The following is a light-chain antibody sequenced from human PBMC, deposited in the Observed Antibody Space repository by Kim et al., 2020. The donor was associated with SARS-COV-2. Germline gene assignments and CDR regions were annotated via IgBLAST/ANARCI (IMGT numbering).Light chain of an antibody. V-gene: IGLV2-14*03. CDR3: SSFTTRGIWV. Sequence: QSALTQPASVSGSPGQSITISCTGTSSDIGTYNYVSWYQHHPGKAPKIMIYDVSKGPSGPSNRFSGSKSGNTASLTNSGLQAGDEADYYCSSFTTRGIWVFGGGTQLTVL. J-gene: IGLJ3*02. CDR2: DVS. CDR1: SSDIGTYNY.